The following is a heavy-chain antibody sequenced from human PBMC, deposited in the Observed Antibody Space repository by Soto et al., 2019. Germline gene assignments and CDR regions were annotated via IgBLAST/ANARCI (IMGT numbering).Heavy chain of an antibody. Sequence: SETLSLTCTVSGGSITINGYFWSWLRKHPGKGLEWTGFIYYTGSTYYNPSLKSRLTISVDTSKNQFYWNLTSVTAADTATYFCARGSNFYGMDVWGQGATGTVAS. V-gene: IGHV4-31*03. CDR2: IYYTGST. CDR3: ARGSNFYGMDV. CDR1: GGSITINGYF. J-gene: IGHJ6*02. D-gene: IGHD2-15*01.